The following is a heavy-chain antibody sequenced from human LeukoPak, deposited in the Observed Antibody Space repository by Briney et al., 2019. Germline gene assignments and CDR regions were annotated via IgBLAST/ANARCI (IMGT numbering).Heavy chain of an antibody. CDR3: ARGPTLMVVTAKDPNFDY. D-gene: IGHD2-21*02. CDR1: GGSFSGYY. Sequence: SETLSLTCAVYGGSFSGYYWSWIRQPPGKGLEWIGEINHSGSTNYNPSLKSRVTILVDTSKNQFSLKLSSVTAADTAVYYCARGPTLMVVTAKDPNFDYWGQGTLVTVSS. J-gene: IGHJ4*02. CDR2: INHSGST. V-gene: IGHV4-34*01.